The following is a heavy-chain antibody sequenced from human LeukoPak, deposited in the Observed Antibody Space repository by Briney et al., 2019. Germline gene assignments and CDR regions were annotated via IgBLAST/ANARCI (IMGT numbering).Heavy chain of an antibody. Sequence: GASVKVSCKASGGTFSSYAISWVRQAPGQGLEWMGGIIPIFGTANYAQKFQGRVTMTRDMSTSTVYMELSSLRSEDTAVYYCAREQYSYLDYWGQGTLVTVSS. J-gene: IGHJ4*02. CDR2: IIPIFGTA. V-gene: IGHV1-69*05. CDR3: AREQYSYLDY. CDR1: GGTFSSYA. D-gene: IGHD5-18*01.